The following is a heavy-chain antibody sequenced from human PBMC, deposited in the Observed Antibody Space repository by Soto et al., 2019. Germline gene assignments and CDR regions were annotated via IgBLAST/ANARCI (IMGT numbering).Heavy chain of an antibody. CDR3: ARVWITIFGVVTHDAFDI. J-gene: IGHJ3*02. Sequence: GASVKVSCKASGYTFTSYAMHWVRQAPGQRLEWMGWISAYNGNTNYAQKLQGRVTMTTDTSTSTAYMELRSLRSDDTAVYYCARVWITIFGVVTHDAFDIWGQGTMVTVSS. D-gene: IGHD3-3*01. V-gene: IGHV1-18*01. CDR1: GYTFTSYA. CDR2: ISAYNGNT.